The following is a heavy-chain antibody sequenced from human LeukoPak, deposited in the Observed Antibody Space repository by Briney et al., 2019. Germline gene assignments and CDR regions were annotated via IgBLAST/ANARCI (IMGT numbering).Heavy chain of an antibody. D-gene: IGHD3-10*01. Sequence: SETLSLTCTVSGGSISSSDYYCGWFRQPPGKGLEWIGSIYYTGSTYHNPSLKSRVTISVDTSKNQFSLKLSSVTATDTAIYYCTRHLGGSNSFDYWGQGTLVTVSS. CDR2: IYYTGST. CDR1: GGSISSSDYY. CDR3: TRHLGGSNSFDY. J-gene: IGHJ4*02. V-gene: IGHV4-39*01.